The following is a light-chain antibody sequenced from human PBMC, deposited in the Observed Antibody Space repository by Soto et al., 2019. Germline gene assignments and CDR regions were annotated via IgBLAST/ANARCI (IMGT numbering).Light chain of an antibody. Sequence: QSALTQPPSASGSPGQSVTISCTGTSSDVGGYNSVSWYQQHPGKAPRLMIYDVSKRTSGVPDRFSGSKSDTTASLTVSGLPAEDEADYYCSSYGGTNSYVFGTGTKLTVL. CDR3: SSYGGTNSYV. J-gene: IGLJ1*01. CDR2: DVS. CDR1: SSDVGGYNS. V-gene: IGLV2-8*01.